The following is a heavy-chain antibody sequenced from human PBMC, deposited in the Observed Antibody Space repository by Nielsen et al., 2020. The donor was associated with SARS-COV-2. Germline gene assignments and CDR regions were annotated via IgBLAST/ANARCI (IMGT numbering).Heavy chain of an antibody. V-gene: IGHV3-66*01. D-gene: IGHD3-10*01. CDR2: IYSGGST. Sequence: GESLKISCAASGFTVSSNYMSWVRQAPGKGLEWVSVIYSGGSTYYADSVKGRFTISRDNSKNTLYLQMNSLRAEDTAVYYCAREVEDYYGSGSYYPYFDYWGQGTLVTVSS. J-gene: IGHJ4*02. CDR1: GFTVSSNY. CDR3: AREVEDYYGSGSYYPYFDY.